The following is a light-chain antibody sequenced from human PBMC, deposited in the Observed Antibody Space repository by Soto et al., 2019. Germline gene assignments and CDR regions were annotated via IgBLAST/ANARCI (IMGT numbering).Light chain of an antibody. Sequence: EIVMTQSPATLSVSPGERATLSCRASQSVSNNLAWYQQKFGQAPRLLIYDASTRATGIPARFSGSGSGTEFTLTISGLQSEDFAVYYCQQYNDWPMYTFGQGTKLEIK. V-gene: IGKV3-15*01. CDR2: DAS. J-gene: IGKJ2*01. CDR3: QQYNDWPMYT. CDR1: QSVSNN.